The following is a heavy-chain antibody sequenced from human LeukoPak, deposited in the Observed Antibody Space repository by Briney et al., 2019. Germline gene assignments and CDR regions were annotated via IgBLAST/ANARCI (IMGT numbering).Heavy chain of an antibody. D-gene: IGHD3-10*01. CDR1: GYSFTSYW. CDR3: ARQGLLWFGELLPPFDY. CDR2: IDPSDSYT. J-gene: IGHJ4*02. Sequence: GESLRISCKGSGYSFTSYWISWVRQMPGKGLEWMGRIDPSDSYTNYSPSFQGHVTISADKSISTAYLQWSSLKASDTAMYYCARQGLLWFGELLPPFDYWDQGTLVTVSS. V-gene: IGHV5-10-1*01.